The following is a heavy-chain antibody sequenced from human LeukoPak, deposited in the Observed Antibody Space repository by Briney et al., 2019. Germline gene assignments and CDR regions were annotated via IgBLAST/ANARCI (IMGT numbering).Heavy chain of an antibody. J-gene: IGHJ4*02. CDR1: GFTFSSDE. V-gene: IGHV3-48*03. Sequence: TGGSLRLSCAASGFTFSSDEMNWVRQAPGKGLEWVSYISSSGSTIYYADSVKGRFTISRDNAKNSLYLQMNSLRAEDTAVYYCARAYCSGGSCSYVDYWGQGTLVTVSS. CDR3: ARAYCSGGSCSYVDY. D-gene: IGHD2-15*01. CDR2: ISSSGSTI.